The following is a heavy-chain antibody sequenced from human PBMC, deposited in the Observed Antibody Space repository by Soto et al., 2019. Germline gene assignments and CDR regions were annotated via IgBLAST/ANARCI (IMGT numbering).Heavy chain of an antibody. CDR2: IKPILGIA. D-gene: IGHD2-21*02. Sequence: QVQLVQSPAEVKKPGCSVKVSCNGSGGTFSSYTISWVRQAPGQRLEWMGRIKPILGIANDAQKFQCRVTITAGNSTSRDYMEMSIQRSEYTPVADCARDDGRAYGRGDSYPWGQGDHVSDSS. CDR1: GGTFSSYT. CDR3: ARDDGRAYGRGDSYP. J-gene: IGHJ4*02. V-gene: IGHV1-69*02.